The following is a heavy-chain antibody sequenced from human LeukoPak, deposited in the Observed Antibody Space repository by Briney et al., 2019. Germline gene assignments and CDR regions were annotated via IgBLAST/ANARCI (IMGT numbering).Heavy chain of an antibody. J-gene: IGHJ4*02. D-gene: IGHD2-15*01. Sequence: GGSLRLSCAASGFTFSSYGMSWVRQAPGKGLEWVSAISGRGGSTYYADSVKGRFTISRDNSKNTLYLQMNSLRAEDTAVYYCAKTPGVVAALFDYWGQGTLVTVSS. CDR2: ISGRGGST. CDR3: AKTPGVVAALFDY. V-gene: IGHV3-23*01. CDR1: GFTFSSYG.